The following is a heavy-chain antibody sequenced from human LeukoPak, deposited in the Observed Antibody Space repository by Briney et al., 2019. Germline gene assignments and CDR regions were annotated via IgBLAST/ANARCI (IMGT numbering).Heavy chain of an antibody. Sequence: SVKVSCKASGGTFSSYAISWVRQAPGQGLEWMGGIIPIFGTSNYAQRFQGRVTITTDESTSTAYMELSSLRSEDTAVYYCASSLGEVDWFDPWGQGTLVTVSS. V-gene: IGHV1-69*05. D-gene: IGHD3-10*01. CDR3: ASSLGEVDWFDP. J-gene: IGHJ5*02. CDR1: GGTFSSYA. CDR2: IIPIFGTS.